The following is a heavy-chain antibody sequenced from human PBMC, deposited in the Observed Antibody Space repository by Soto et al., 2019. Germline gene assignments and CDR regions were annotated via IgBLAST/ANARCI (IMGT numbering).Heavy chain of an antibody. V-gene: IGHV4-61*08. Sequence: TLSLTCTVSGGSVSSGDYYWSWIRQPPGKGLEWIGYIYYSGNTNYNPSLKSRVIISVDTSESLFSLKLTSVTAADTAVYYCARIPVDTSMIYWLDPWGQGTLVTVSS. J-gene: IGHJ5*02. D-gene: IGHD5-18*01. CDR3: ARIPVDTSMIYWLDP. CDR2: IYYSGNT. CDR1: GGSVSSGDYY.